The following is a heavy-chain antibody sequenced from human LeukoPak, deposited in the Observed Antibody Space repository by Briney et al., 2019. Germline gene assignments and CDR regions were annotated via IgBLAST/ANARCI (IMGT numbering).Heavy chain of an antibody. CDR2: IYYSGST. D-gene: IGHD3-10*01. Sequence: SETLSLTCTVSGASISSYYWSWIRQPPGKGLEWIGYIYYSGSTNYNPSLKSRVTISVDTSKNQFSLKLSSVTAADTAVYYCARRAVRGVTSPFYVWGKGTTVTISS. J-gene: IGHJ6*04. CDR3: ARRAVRGVTSPFYV. V-gene: IGHV4-59*12. CDR1: GASISSYY.